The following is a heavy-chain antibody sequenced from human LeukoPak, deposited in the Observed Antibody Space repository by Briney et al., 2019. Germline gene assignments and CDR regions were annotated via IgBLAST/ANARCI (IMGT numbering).Heavy chain of an antibody. J-gene: IGHJ5*02. CDR3: ARMTYGMTAP. D-gene: IGHD2-8*01. V-gene: IGHV1-2*02. Sequence: ASVKVSCKASGYTFTGYYMHWVRQAPGQGLEWMGWINPDSGGTNYAQNFQGRVIMTRDTSISTAYMELSGLRSDDTAVYFCARMTYGMTAPWGQGTLVTVSS. CDR1: GYTFTGYY. CDR2: INPDSGGT.